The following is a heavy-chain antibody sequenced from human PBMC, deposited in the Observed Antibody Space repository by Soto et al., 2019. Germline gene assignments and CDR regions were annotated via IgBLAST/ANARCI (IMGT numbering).Heavy chain of an antibody. CDR2: ISGSSSSI. CDR3: AIDPFGRGDSDWFDP. D-gene: IGHD2-21*02. CDR1: GFTFIRSA. Sequence: EVQLVESGGGLVKPGGSLRLSCATSGFTFIRSATNWVRQAPGKGLEWVSCISGSSSSIYYADSVNGRFTISRDNAKNSLYLQMNSLRAEDTAVYYCAIDPFGRGDSDWFDPWGQGTLVTVSS. V-gene: IGHV3-21*01. J-gene: IGHJ5*02.